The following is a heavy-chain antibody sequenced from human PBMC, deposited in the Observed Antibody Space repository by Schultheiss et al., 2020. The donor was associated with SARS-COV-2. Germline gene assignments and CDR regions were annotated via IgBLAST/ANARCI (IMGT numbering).Heavy chain of an antibody. CDR3: ARDRRIDSSWFLFDY. D-gene: IGHD6-13*01. V-gene: IGHV4-31*03. J-gene: IGHJ4*02. CDR1: GGSISSGGYY. CDR2: IYYSGST. Sequence: SETLSLTCTVSGGSISSGGYYWSWIRQHPGKGLEWIGYIYYSGSTYYNPSLKSRVTISVDTSKNQFSLKLSSVTAADTAVYYCARDRRIDSSWFLFDYWGQGTLVTVSS.